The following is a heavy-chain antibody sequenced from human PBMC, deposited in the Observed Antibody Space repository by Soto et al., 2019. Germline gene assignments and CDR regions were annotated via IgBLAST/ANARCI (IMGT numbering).Heavy chain of an antibody. J-gene: IGHJ6*02. Sequence: ALLNGSCKASGYTFTSYYIHWVRKAPGQGLEWMGIINPSGGSTSYAQKFQGRVTMTRDTSTSTVYMELSSLRSEDTAVYYCARELRFLEWLPDPLYYYGMDVWGQGTTVTVSS. D-gene: IGHD3-3*01. CDR1: GYTFTSYY. CDR3: ARELRFLEWLPDPLYYYGMDV. V-gene: IGHV1-46*01. CDR2: INPSGGST.